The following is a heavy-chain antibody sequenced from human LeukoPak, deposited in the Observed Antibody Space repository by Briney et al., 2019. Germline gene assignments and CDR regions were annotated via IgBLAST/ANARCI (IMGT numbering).Heavy chain of an antibody. CDR2: IRSKAYGGTT. D-gene: IGHD5-18*01. J-gene: IGHJ6*03. V-gene: IGHV3-49*04. Sequence: PGGSLRLSCTASGFTFGYYGMTWVRQAPGKGLEWVGFIRSKAYGGTTEYAASGKGRFTNSRDDSKSIAYLQMNSLHTEDTAVYYWTRGGQYRRGSSYDNHYYYYYMDVWGKGTTVTVSS. CDR1: GFTFGYYG. CDR3: TRGGQYRRGSSYDNHYYYYYMDV.